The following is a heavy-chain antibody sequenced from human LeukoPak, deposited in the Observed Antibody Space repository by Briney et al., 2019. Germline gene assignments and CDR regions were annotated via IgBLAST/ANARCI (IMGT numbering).Heavy chain of an antibody. CDR1: GFTFSSYA. V-gene: IGHV3-48*01. J-gene: IGHJ4*02. D-gene: IGHD4-23*01. CDR2: IGPSGTAI. CDR3: ARAMYGGNSGFYYLDY. Sequence: GGSLRLSCAASGFTFSSYAMNWVRQAPGRGLEWVSYIGPSGTAIYYADSVKGRFTISRDNSKDTLYLQTNSLRAEDTAVYYCARAMYGGNSGFYYLDYWGQGTLVTVSS.